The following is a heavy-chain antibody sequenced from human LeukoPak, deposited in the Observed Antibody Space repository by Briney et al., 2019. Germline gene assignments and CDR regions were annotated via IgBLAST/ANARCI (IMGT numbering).Heavy chain of an antibody. CDR2: ISSSSSMI. J-gene: IGHJ4*02. V-gene: IGHV3-48*02. CDR3: ARDCGSSGWPLLDY. CDR1: GFTFSSYS. D-gene: IGHD6-19*01. Sequence: PGGSLRLSCAASGFTFSSYSMNWVRQAPGKGLEWVSYISSSSSMIYYADSVKGRFTIFRDNAKNSLYLQMNSLRDEDTAVYYCARDCGSSGWPLLDYWGQETMLTVSS.